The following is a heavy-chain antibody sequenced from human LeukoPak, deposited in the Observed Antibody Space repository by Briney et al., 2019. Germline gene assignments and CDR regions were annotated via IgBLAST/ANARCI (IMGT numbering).Heavy chain of an antibody. D-gene: IGHD2-2*01. CDR1: GFTFSDHY. Sequence: GGSLRLSCAASGFTFSDHYMDWIRQAPGKGLEWVARIRNKANSYATEYAASVEGRFTISRDDSKNSLYLRMNSLKTEDTAVYYCARYQLPVRYFDFWGQGTLVTVSS. J-gene: IGHJ4*02. CDR2: IRNKANSYAT. V-gene: IGHV3-72*01. CDR3: ARYQLPVRYFDF.